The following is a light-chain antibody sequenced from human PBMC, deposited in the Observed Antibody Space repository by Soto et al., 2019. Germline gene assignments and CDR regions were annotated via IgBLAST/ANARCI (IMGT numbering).Light chain of an antibody. Sequence: EIVLKQSSATLSLSPGERATLSCRSSQSVSSYLAWYQQKPGQAPRLLIYDASNRATGIPARFSGSGSGTDFTLTISSLEPEDFAVYYCQQRSNWPPKYTFGQGTKVDIK. J-gene: IGKJ2*01. CDR2: DAS. V-gene: IGKV3-11*01. CDR3: QQRSNWPPKYT. CDR1: QSVSSY.